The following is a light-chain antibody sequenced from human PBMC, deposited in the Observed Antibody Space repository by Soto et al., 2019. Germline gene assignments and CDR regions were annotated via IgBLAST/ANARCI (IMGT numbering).Light chain of an antibody. Sequence: DIPMTQSPSSLSASVGDRVTITCRASQPISAYLNWFQQKPGKAPKLLIYAASKLQSAVPSRFSGSGSGTDFILTISSLQPEDFATYYCQQSFTTPLTFGGGTKVDI. CDR2: AAS. CDR3: QQSFTTPLT. J-gene: IGKJ4*01. CDR1: QPISAY. V-gene: IGKV1-39*01.